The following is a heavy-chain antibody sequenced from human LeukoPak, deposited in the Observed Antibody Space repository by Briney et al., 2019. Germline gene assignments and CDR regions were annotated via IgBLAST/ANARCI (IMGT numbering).Heavy chain of an antibody. Sequence: ASVKVSCKASGYTFTGYYMHWVRQAPGQGLEWMGWINPNSGGTNYAQKFQGRVTMTRDTSISTAYMELSRLRSDDTAVYYCASSSTSCYICYYYMDVWGKGTTVTVSS. V-gene: IGHV1-2*02. D-gene: IGHD2-2*02. CDR1: GYTFTGYY. J-gene: IGHJ6*03. CDR3: ASSSTSCYICYYYMDV. CDR2: INPNSGGT.